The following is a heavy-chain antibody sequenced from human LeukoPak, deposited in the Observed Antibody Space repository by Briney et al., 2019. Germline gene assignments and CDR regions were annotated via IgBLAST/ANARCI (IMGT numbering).Heavy chain of an antibody. Sequence: GGSLRLSCAASEFTFSSYGMHWVRQAPGKGLEWVAVIWYDGSNKYYADSVKGRFTISRDNSKNTLYLQMNSLRAEDTAVYYCAKEEGDSSFDYWGQGTLVTVSS. CDR1: EFTFSSYG. CDR2: IWYDGSNK. J-gene: IGHJ4*02. V-gene: IGHV3-33*06. D-gene: IGHD5-24*01. CDR3: AKEEGDSSFDY.